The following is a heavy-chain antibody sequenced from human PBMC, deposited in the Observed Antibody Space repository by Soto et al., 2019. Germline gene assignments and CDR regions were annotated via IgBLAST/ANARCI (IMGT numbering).Heavy chain of an antibody. CDR1: GFTFSSYG. V-gene: IGHV3-30*18. D-gene: IGHD1-26*01. CDR2: ISYDGSNK. Sequence: QVQLVESGGGVVQPGRSLRLSCAASGFTFSSYGMHWVRQAPGKGLEWVAVISYDGSNKYYADSVKGRFTISRDNSKNTLYLQMNSLRAEDTAVYYCPNGQFVVSGIGDAFDILGQGTMVTVSS. CDR3: PNGQFVVSGIGDAFDI. J-gene: IGHJ3*02.